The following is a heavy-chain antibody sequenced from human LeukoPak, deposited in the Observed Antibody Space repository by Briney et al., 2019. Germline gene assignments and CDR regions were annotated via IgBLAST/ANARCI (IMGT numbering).Heavy chain of an antibody. D-gene: IGHD2-15*01. Sequence: GGSLRLSCSASGFTFSNHAMHWVRQAPGKGLVWVSRISNDGSSTSYAGPVKGRFTISRDNAKNTLYLQMNSLRAEDTAVYYCARDNEFCTGGTCRLDFWGQGALVTVSS. CDR3: ARDNEFCTGGTCRLDF. CDR1: GFTFSNHA. CDR2: ISNDGSST. V-gene: IGHV3-74*01. J-gene: IGHJ4*02.